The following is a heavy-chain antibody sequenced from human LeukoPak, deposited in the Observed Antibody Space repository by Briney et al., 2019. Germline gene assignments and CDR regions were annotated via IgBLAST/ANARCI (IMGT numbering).Heavy chain of an antibody. CDR2: IYYSGST. CDR1: GGSISSSSYY. Sequence: PSETLSLTCTVSGGSISSSSYYWGWIRQPPGKGLEWIGSIYYSGSTYYNPSLKSRVTISVDTSKNQFSLKLSSVTAADTAVYYCARGASSWYPYYYYYYMDVWGKGTTVTVSS. V-gene: IGHV4-39*07. CDR3: ARGASSWYPYYYYYYMDV. J-gene: IGHJ6*03. D-gene: IGHD6-13*01.